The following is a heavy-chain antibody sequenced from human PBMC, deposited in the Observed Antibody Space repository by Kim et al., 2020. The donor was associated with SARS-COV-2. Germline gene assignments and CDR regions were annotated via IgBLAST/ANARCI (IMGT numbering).Heavy chain of an antibody. CDR2: ISGSGEST. D-gene: IGHD3-10*01. V-gene: IGHV3-23*01. CDR3: AKVLGVRETHDAFDI. Sequence: GGSLRLSCAASGFTFSSYAMSWVRQAPGKGLEWVSGISGSGESTYYADSVRGRFTISRDNSKNTLFLQMNSLRDEDTAVYYCAKVLGVRETHDAFDIWGQGTMVTVSS. CDR1: GFTFSSYA. J-gene: IGHJ3*02.